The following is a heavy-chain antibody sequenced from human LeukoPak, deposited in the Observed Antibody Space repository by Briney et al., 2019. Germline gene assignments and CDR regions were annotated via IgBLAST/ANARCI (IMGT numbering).Heavy chain of an antibody. V-gene: IGHV3-9*01. J-gene: IGHJ4*02. CDR1: GFTFDDYA. Sequence: PGGSLRLSCAASGFTFDDYAMHWVRQPPGKGLEWVSGISWNSGSIGYADSVKGRFTISRDNAKNSLYLQMNSLRPEDTALYYCAKAKQGYSNAYFDYWGQGTLVTVSS. CDR2: ISWNSGSI. CDR3: AKAKQGYSNAYFDY. D-gene: IGHD4-11*01.